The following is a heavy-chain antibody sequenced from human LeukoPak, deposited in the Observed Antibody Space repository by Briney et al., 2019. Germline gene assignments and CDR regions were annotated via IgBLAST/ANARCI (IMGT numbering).Heavy chain of an antibody. J-gene: IGHJ4*02. V-gene: IGHV3-33*05. CDR1: EFIFSSDD. D-gene: IGHD2-2*01. CDR3: ARESEGGTGTSCPDY. Sequence: GGSLRLSCAASEFIFSSDDMHWVRQAPGKGLEWVAGIQSNGRNKYYVDSVKGRFAISRDNSKSTLYLQVNSLRVEDTALYYCARESEGGTGTSCPDYWGQGTLVTVSS. CDR2: IQSNGRNK.